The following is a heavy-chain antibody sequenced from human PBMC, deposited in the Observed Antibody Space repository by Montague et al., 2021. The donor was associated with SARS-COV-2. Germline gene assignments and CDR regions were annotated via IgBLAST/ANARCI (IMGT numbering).Heavy chain of an antibody. D-gene: IGHD5-24*01. CDR1: GGSISSYY. Sequence: SETLSLTCAVYGGSISSYYWSWIRQPPGKGLEWIGYIYYSGSTNYNPSLQSGVTISVDTSKNQFSLKLSSVTAADTAVYYCARVFPRWLRLDPYFDYWGQGTLVTVSS. CDR2: IYYSGST. CDR3: ARVFPRWLRLDPYFDY. V-gene: IGHV4-59*01. J-gene: IGHJ4*02.